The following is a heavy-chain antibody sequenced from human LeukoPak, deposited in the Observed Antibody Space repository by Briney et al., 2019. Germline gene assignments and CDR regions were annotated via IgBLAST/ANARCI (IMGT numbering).Heavy chain of an antibody. CDR3: ARGRTTETTFYYYYHGMDV. J-gene: IGHJ6*02. V-gene: IGHV4-34*01. CDR1: GGSFSGYY. CDR2: INHSGST. D-gene: IGHD4-11*01. Sequence: PAETLSLTCAVYGGSFSGYYWSWIRQPPGKGLEWIGEINHSGSTNYNPSLKSRVTISVDTSKNQFSLKLGSVTAADTAVYYCARGRTTETTFYYYYHGMDVWGQGTTVTVSS.